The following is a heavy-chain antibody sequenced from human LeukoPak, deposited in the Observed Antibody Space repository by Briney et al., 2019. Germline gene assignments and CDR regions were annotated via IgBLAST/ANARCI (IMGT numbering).Heavy chain of an antibody. D-gene: IGHD6-19*01. CDR3: AKDVTQWLDLRGANWFDP. Sequence: SGGSLRLSCAASGFTFSSYAMSWVRQAPGKGLEWVSAISGSGGSTYYADSVKGRFTISRDNSKNTLYLQMNSLRAEDTAVYYCAKDVTQWLDLRGANWFDPWGQGTLVTVSS. V-gene: IGHV3-23*01. CDR2: ISGSGGST. J-gene: IGHJ5*02. CDR1: GFTFSSYA.